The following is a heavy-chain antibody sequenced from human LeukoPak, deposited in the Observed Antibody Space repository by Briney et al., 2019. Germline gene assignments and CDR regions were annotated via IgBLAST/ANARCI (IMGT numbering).Heavy chain of an antibody. CDR3: ARGPHILTTVSETGDY. J-gene: IGHJ4*02. V-gene: IGHV1-8*03. Sequence: SVKVSCKASGYTFTSYDINWVRQATGQGLEWIGWMNPNSGNTGYAQKFQGRVTITRNTSISTAYMELSSLRSEDTAVYYCARGPHILTTVSETGDYRGQGTLVTVSS. CDR2: MNPNSGNT. CDR1: GYTFTSYD. D-gene: IGHD4-11*01.